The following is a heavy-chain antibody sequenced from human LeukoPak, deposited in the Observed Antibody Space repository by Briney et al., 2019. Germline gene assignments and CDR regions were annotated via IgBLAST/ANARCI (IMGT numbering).Heavy chain of an antibody. CDR3: AGGRGYCSGGSCYRCCHFDY. V-gene: IGHV4-31*03. D-gene: IGHD2-15*01. CDR2: IYYSGST. CDR1: GGSISSGGYY. J-gene: IGHJ4*02. Sequence: SQTLSLTCTVSGGSISSGGYYWSWIRQHPGKGLEWIGYIYYSGSTYYNPSLKSRVTISVDTSKNQFSLKLSSVTAADTAVYYCAGGRGYCSGGSCYRCCHFDYWGQGTLVTVSS.